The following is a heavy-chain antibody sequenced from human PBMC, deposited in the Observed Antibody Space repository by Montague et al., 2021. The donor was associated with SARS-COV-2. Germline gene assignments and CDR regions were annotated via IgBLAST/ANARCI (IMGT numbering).Heavy chain of an antibody. D-gene: IGHD3-3*01. J-gene: IGHJ6*03. Sequence: SLRLSCAASGFTFSSYAMHWVRQAPGKGLEWVAVLSYDGSNKYYVDSVKGRFIISRDNSKSTLFLQMNSLRAEDTAVYYCARDPLLTIFGSYYYYYMDVWGKGTTVTVSS. CDR2: LSYDGSNK. CDR1: GFTFSSYA. V-gene: IGHV3-30*04. CDR3: ARDPLLTIFGSYYYYYMDV.